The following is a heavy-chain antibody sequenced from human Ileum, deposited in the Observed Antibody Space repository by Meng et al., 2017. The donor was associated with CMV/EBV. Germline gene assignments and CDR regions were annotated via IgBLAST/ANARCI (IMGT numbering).Heavy chain of an antibody. V-gene: IGHV4-34*01. CDR2: ITHSGRT. Sequence: VQRQPWGAGMLQPSETLSLTGAVFGGSFTGYYWSWFRQSPGKGLEWIGEITHSGRTSYNLSLKSRVTISVDMSKYQFSLKLTSVTAADTAIYYCARGLASGWPDYWGQGTLVTVSS. CDR3: ARGLASGWPDY. CDR1: GGSFTGYY. J-gene: IGHJ4*02. D-gene: IGHD3-10*01.